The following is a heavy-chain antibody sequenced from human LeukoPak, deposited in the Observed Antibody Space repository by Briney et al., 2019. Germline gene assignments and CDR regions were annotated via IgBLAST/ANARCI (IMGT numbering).Heavy chain of an antibody. CDR2: ISGSGDNT. J-gene: IGHJ6*02. D-gene: IGHD5-12*01. Sequence: GGSLRLSCAASGFTFSGFAMSWVRRTPGKGLEWVSGISGSGDNTLYADSVKGRFTISRDNSNNTLYLQMNSLRTDDTAIYYCAKDRGYWGQGATVTVSS. CDR3: AKDRGY. CDR1: GFTFSGFA. V-gene: IGHV3-23*01.